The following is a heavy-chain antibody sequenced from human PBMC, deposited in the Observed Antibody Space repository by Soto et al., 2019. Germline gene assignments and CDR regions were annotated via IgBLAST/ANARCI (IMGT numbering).Heavy chain of an antibody. CDR1: GGTFSSYA. CDR3: ARARITMIVVFGAPVAFDI. V-gene: IGHV1-69*06. Sequence: SVKVSCKASGGTFSSYAISWVRQAPGQGLEWMGGIIPIFGTANYAQKFQGRVTITADKSTSTAYMELSSLRSEDTAVYYCARARITMIVVFGAPVAFDICGQGPMVTV. D-gene: IGHD3-22*01. J-gene: IGHJ3*02. CDR2: IIPIFGTA.